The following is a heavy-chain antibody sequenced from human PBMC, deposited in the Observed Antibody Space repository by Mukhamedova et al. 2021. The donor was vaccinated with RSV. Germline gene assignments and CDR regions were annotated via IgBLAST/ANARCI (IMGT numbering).Heavy chain of an antibody. CDR2: IFSNDEK. V-gene: IGHV2-26*01. D-gene: IGHD3-22*01. J-gene: IGHJ4*02. Sequence: EWLAHIFSNDEKSYSTSLKSRLTISKDTSKSQVVLTMTNMDPVDTATYYCARMVGDSSGYTSPRFDYWGQGTLVTVSS. CDR3: ARMVGDSSGYTSPRFDY.